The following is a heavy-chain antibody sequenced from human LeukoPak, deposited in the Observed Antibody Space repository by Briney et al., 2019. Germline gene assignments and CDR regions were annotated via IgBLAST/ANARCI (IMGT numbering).Heavy chain of an antibody. Sequence: SGGSLRLSCAASGFTFNYFWMHWVRQVPGKGLVWVSGISNDGTATYYADSVKGRFTISRDNAKNTPYLQMNSLRAEDTAVYFCAKRGVVIRVILVGFHKEAYYFDSWGQGALVTVSS. V-gene: IGHV3-74*01. D-gene: IGHD3-22*01. CDR2: ISNDGTAT. CDR3: AKRGVVIRVILVGFHKEAYYFDS. CDR1: GFTFNYFW. J-gene: IGHJ4*02.